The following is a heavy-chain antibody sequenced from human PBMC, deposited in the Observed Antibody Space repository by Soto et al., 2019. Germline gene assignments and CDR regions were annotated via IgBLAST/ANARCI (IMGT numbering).Heavy chain of an antibody. Sequence: QVQLVQSGAEVKKPGSSVKVSCKASGGTFSSYAISWVRQAPGQGLEWMGGIIPILGTANYAQKFQGRVTITAYESTSTASMEPSSLRSEDTAVYYCARDDDAMVKEPRFDCWSQGTLVTVSS. CDR2: IIPILGTA. J-gene: IGHJ4*02. CDR3: ARDDDAMVKEPRFDC. V-gene: IGHV1-69*01. D-gene: IGHD5-18*01. CDR1: GGTFSSYA.